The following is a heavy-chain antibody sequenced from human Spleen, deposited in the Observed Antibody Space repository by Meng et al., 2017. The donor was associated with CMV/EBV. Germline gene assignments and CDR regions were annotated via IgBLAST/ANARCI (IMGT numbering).Heavy chain of an antibody. CDR2: INSDGSST. CDR3: ARGLGTYYDFWSGYYTNPHFDY. Sequence: NWVRQSPGKGLVWVSRINSDGSSTSYADSVKGRFTISRDNAKNTLYLQMNSLRAEDTAVYYCARGLGTYYDFWSGYYTNPHFDYWGQGTLVTVSS. V-gene: IGHV3-74*01. J-gene: IGHJ4*02. D-gene: IGHD3-3*01.